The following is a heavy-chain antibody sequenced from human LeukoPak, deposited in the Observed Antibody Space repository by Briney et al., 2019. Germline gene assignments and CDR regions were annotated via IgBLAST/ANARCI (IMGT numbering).Heavy chain of an antibody. D-gene: IGHD3-3*01. CDR3: ARLVFGGSGDRHFDY. Sequence: PGGSLRLSCAASGFILNSYWMSWVRQAPGKGLEWVANIKQDESEIYYVDSAKGRFTVSRDNAKNSLYLQMNSLRAEDTAIYYCARLVFGGSGDRHFDYWGQGTLVTVSS. J-gene: IGHJ4*02. CDR1: GFILNSYW. CDR2: IKQDESEI. V-gene: IGHV3-7*01.